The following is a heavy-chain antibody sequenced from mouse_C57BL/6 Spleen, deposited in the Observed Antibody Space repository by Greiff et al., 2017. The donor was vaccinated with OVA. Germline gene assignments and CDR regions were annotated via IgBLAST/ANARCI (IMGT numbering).Heavy chain of an antibody. J-gene: IGHJ1*03. D-gene: IGHD1-1*01. CDR2: IDPSDSET. CDR3: ARRGFITTADFDV. CDR1: GYTFTSYW. V-gene: IGHV1-52*01. Sequence: QVQLQQPGAELVRPGSSVKLSCKASGYTFTSYWMHWVKQRPIQGLEWIGNIDPSDSETHYNQKFKDKATLTVDKSSSTAYMQLSSLTSEDSAVYYCARRGFITTADFDVWGTGTTVTVSS.